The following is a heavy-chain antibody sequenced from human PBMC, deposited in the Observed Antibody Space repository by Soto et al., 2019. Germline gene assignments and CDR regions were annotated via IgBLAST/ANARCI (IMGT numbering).Heavy chain of an antibody. CDR2: INPNSGAT. D-gene: IGHD3-10*01. J-gene: IGHJ4*02. Sequence: QVQLMQSGAEVKKPGASVKVSCKAFGYTFPAYKYPWVAQAPGQGLEWRGGINPNSGATNFAGKFQGWVTMTRNVSISTAYLELGSLKSDDTAVYYCATQNSDYGSGTYSYWGQGTLVTVSS. CDR3: ATQNSDYGSGTYSY. V-gene: IGHV1-2*04. CDR1: GYTFPAYK.